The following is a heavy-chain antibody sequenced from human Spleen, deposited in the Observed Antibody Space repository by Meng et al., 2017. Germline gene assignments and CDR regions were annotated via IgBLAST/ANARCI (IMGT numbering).Heavy chain of an antibody. J-gene: IGHJ4*02. CDR3: ARGSAGDYYFDS. Sequence: CSVSGDSISNYYWNWLRQPAGKRLEWIGRTYVGGSTDYNPSLRSRVTVSVDTSKNQISLRLASVTAADTAVYFCARGSAGDYYFDSWGQGTLVTVSS. V-gene: IGHV4-4*07. CDR2: TYVGGST. D-gene: IGHD4-17*01. CDR1: GDSISNYY.